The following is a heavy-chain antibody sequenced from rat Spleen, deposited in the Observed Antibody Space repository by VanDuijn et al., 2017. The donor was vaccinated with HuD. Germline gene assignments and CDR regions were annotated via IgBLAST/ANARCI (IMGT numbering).Heavy chain of an antibody. J-gene: IGHJ2*01. V-gene: IGHV5-25*01. Sequence: EVQLVESGGGLVQPGRSLKLSCAASGFTFSDYYMAWVRQAPKKGLEWVASISSGGANIYYRDSVKGRFTMSRDNAKSTLYLQMDSPRSEDTATYYCVREDGGYRGPDYWGQGVMVTVSS. CDR1: GFTFSDYY. CDR2: ISSGGANI. CDR3: VREDGGYRGPDY. D-gene: IGHD1-11*01.